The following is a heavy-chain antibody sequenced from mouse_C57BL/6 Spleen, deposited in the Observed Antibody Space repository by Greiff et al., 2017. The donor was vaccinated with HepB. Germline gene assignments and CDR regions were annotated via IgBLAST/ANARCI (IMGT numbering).Heavy chain of an antibody. CDR1: GYSITSGYY. J-gene: IGHJ3*01. CDR2: ISYDGSN. D-gene: IGHD2-4*01. CDR3: ARDRYDYDDGFSSWFAY. V-gene: IGHV3-6*01. Sequence: EVKLQESGPGLVKPSQSLSLTCSVTGYSITSGYYWNWIRQFPGNKLEWMGYISYDGSNNYNPSLKNRISITRDTSKNQFFLKLNSVTTEDTATYYCARDRYDYDDGFSSWFAYWGQGTLVTVSA.